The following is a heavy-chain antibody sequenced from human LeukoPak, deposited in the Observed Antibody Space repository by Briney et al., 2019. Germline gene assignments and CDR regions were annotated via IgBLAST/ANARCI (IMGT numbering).Heavy chain of an antibody. J-gene: IGHJ6*03. CDR2: IYSGGST. Sequence: TGGSLRLSCAASGFTFSSYSMNWVRQAPGKGLEWVSVIYSGGSTYYADSVRGRFTISRDNSKNTLYFQMNSLRAEDTAVYYCAREGYYYMDVWGKGTTVTVSS. CDR3: AREGYYYMDV. CDR1: GFTFSSYS. V-gene: IGHV3-53*01.